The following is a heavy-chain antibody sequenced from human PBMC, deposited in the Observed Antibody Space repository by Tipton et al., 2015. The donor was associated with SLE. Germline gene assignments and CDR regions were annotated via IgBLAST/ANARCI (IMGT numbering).Heavy chain of an antibody. CDR1: SYFISSGYY. J-gene: IGHJ4*02. Sequence: TLSLTCAVSSYFISSGYYWSWIRQPPGKGLEWIGRIYHSGTTYYNPSLKSRVTMSVDTSKNQFSLNLRSVTAADTAVYFCARRGDWWYFDLWGQGTLLTVSS. V-gene: IGHV4-38-2*01. CDR2: IYHSGTT. D-gene: IGHD3-9*01. CDR3: ARRGDWWYFDL.